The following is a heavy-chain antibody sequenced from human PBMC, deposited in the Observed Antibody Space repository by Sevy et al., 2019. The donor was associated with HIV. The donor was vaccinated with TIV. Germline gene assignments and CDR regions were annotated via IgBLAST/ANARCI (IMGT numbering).Heavy chain of an antibody. D-gene: IGHD3-10*01. CDR2: VSDDGRDK. Sequence: GGSLRLSCEASEFTFRNYGLHWVRQAPGKGLEWVAFVSDDGRDKDYADSVKGRFSIFRDNSKNTLYLQINSLRPEDTAMYYSARDLGAGWFYGMDVWGQGTTVTVSS. CDR1: EFTFRNYG. J-gene: IGHJ6*02. CDR3: ARDLGAGWFYGMDV. V-gene: IGHV3-30*04.